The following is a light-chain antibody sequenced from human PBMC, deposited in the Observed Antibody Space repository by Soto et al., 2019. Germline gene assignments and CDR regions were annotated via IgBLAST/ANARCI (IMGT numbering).Light chain of an antibody. V-gene: IGKV1-39*01. Sequence: DIQMTQSPSSLSASVGDRVTITCRASQSITSYLNWYQQKPGKAPKLMIYDASSLQSGVPSRFSRSGFGTDFTLAISSLQTENFATYCCERRKSTPNTFGQAAKLVIK. CDR1: QSITSY. J-gene: IGKJ2*01. CDR3: ERRKSTPNT. CDR2: DAS.